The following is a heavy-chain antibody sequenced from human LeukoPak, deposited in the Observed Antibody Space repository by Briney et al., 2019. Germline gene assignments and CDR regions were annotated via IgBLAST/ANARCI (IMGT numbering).Heavy chain of an antibody. CDR1: GYTFTGYD. CDR2: MNPNTGDT. V-gene: IGHV1-8*01. J-gene: IGHJ4*02. D-gene: IGHD1-26*01. Sequence: ASVRVSCKASGYTFTGYDINWVRQATGQGLQWMGWMNPNTGDTGYAQKFQGRVTMTRNSSIDTAYMELSGLRSEDTAVYYCTRGSLSGSSRDYWGQGTLLTVSS. CDR3: TRGSLSGSSRDY.